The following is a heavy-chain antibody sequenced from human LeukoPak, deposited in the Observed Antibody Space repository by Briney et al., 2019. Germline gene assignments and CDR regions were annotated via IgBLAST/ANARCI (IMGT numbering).Heavy chain of an antibody. J-gene: IGHJ4*02. D-gene: IGHD2-2*01. CDR2: ISGSGGST. CDR3: AREGCSSTSCYGRYFDF. V-gene: IGHV3-23*01. CDR1: GFTFSSYA. Sequence: GGSLRLSCAASGFTFSSYAMSWVRQAPGKGLEWVSAISGSGGSTYYADSVKGRFTISRDNSKNTLYLQMNSLRAEDTAVYYCAREGCSSTSCYGRYFDFWGQGTLVTVSS.